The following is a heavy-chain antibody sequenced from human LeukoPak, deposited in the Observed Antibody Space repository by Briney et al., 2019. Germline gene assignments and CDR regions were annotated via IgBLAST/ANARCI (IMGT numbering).Heavy chain of an antibody. V-gene: IGHV4-30-2*01. D-gene: IGHD3-10*01. CDR2: IYHSGST. CDR1: GGSISSGGYS. Sequence: SETLSLTCAVSGGSISSGGYSWSWIRQPPGKGLEWIGYIYHSGSTYYNPSLKSRVTISVDRSKNQFSLKLSSVTAADTAVYYCARDRYYGSGSPLYYFDYWGQGTLVTVSS. CDR3: ARDRYYGSGSPLYYFDY. J-gene: IGHJ4*02.